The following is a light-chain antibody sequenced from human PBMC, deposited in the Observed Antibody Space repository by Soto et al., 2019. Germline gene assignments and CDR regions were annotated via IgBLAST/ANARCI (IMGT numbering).Light chain of an antibody. CDR3: QQYDGAPPIT. CDR2: GTS. J-gene: IGKJ5*01. CDR1: QRVSRAY. V-gene: IGKV3-20*01. Sequence: EIVLTQSPGTLSLSPGERATLSCRASQRVSRAYLAWYQQNPGQAPSLLIHGTSSRATGIPDRFSASGSGTDFTLTISRLEPEDFALYYCQQYDGAPPITFGQGTRLEI.